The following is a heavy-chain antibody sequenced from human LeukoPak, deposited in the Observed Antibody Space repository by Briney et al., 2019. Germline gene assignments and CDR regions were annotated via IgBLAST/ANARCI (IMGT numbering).Heavy chain of an antibody. CDR3: ARVCSSGYYSDY. CDR2: IYHSGST. V-gene: IGHV4-4*02. CDR1: GGSISSSNW. Sequence: SEILSLTCAVSGGSISSSNWWSWVRQPPGKGLEWIGEIYHSGSTNYNPSLKSRVTISVDKSKNQFSLKLSSVTAADTAVYYCARVCSSGYYSDYWGQGTLVTVSS. J-gene: IGHJ4*02. D-gene: IGHD3-22*01.